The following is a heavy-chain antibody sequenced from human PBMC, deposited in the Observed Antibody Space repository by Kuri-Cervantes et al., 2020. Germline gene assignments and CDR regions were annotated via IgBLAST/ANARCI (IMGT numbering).Heavy chain of an antibody. V-gene: IGHV1-69*05. Sequence: SVKVSCKASGGTFGSYVISWVRQAPGQGLEWMGGIIPIFATANYAQKFQGRVTITTDESTSTAYMEVSSLRSEDTAVYYCARDLSPIEGPLYYYYYMDVWGKGTTVTVSS. CDR2: IIPIFATA. J-gene: IGHJ6*03. CDR3: ARDLSPIEGPLYYYYYMDV. D-gene: IGHD2/OR15-2a*01. CDR1: GGTFGSYV.